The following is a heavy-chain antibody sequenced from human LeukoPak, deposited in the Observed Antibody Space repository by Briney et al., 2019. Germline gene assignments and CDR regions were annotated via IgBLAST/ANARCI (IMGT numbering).Heavy chain of an antibody. V-gene: IGHV3-23*01. D-gene: IGHD5-18*01. CDR1: GFTFSSYA. Sequence: GGSLRLSCAASGFTFSSYAMSWVRQAPGKGLEWVSAISGSGGRTYYVDSVKGRFTISRDNSKNTLYLQMNSLRAEDTALYYCAKGGAYSYGWCDFWGRGTLVTVSS. CDR2: ISGSGGRT. J-gene: IGHJ4*02. CDR3: AKGGAYSYGWCDF.